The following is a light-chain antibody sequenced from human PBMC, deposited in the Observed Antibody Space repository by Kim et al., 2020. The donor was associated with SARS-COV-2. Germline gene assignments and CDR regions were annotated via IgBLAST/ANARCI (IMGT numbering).Light chain of an antibody. V-gene: IGKV1-9*01. Sequence: DIQLTQSPSFLSASLGDRVTITCRASQGISSFLAWFQQKPGKAPEHLIYAASTLQSGVPSRFSGSGSGTEYSLTITGLQPEDFATYFCQQFQSYPYTFGQGTKL. CDR2: AAS. J-gene: IGKJ2*01. CDR3: QQFQSYPYT. CDR1: QGISSF.